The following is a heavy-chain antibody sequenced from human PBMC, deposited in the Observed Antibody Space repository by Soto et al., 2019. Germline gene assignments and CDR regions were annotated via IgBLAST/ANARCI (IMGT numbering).Heavy chain of an antibody. CDR3: ASVCEFYYDSSGYYRYYFDY. J-gene: IGHJ4*02. V-gene: IGHV1-46*01. D-gene: IGHD3-22*01. CDR2: INPSGGST. Sequence: ASVKVACKASGYTFTSYYMHWVRQAPGQGLEWMGIINPSGGSTSYAQKFQGRVTMTRDTSTSTVYMELSSLRSEDTAVYYCASVCEFYYDSSGYYRYYFDYWGQGTLVTVSS. CDR1: GYTFTSYY.